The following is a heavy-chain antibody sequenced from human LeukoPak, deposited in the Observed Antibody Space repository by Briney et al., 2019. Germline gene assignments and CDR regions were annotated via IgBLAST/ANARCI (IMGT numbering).Heavy chain of an antibody. J-gene: IGHJ4*02. CDR2: IYTGSTT. CDR3: ASVTDDLSYFDY. D-gene: IGHD1-1*01. CDR1: GFTASSNY. V-gene: IGHV3-53*01. Sequence: GVCLRLSCAVSGFTASSNYMSRVRQAPGKGLEWVTVIYTGSTTDAADSVKGRFTICRDNSKSTLFLQRNSLRDEDTALYYWASVTDDLSYFDYWGQGTLVTVSS.